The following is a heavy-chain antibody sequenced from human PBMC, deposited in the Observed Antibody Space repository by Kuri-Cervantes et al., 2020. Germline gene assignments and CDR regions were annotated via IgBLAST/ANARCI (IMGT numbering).Heavy chain of an antibody. V-gene: IGHV4-39*07. Sequence: SETLSLTCTVSGGSLNNNIYNWAWIRQSPGKGLEWIASVYYTGSTYCSPSLRSRVTTSVDTSKNQFSLRLSSVTAADTAVYYCARAGNPAGQYYFDSWGQGTLVTVSS. D-gene: IGHD1-14*01. CDR2: VYYTGST. CDR3: ARAGNPAGQYYFDS. J-gene: IGHJ4*02. CDR1: GGSLNNNIYN.